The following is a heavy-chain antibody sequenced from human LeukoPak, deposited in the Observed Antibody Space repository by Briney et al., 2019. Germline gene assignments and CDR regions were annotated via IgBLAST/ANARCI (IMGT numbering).Heavy chain of an antibody. Sequence: SETLSLTRTVSGGSISSSSYYWGWIRQPPGKGLEWIASIYYSGITYYNPSLKSRVTIPVDTSKNQFSLKLSSVTAADTAVYYCARHENLFDYWGQGTLVTVSS. CDR2: IYYSGIT. J-gene: IGHJ4*02. CDR1: GGSISSSSYY. CDR3: ARHENLFDY. V-gene: IGHV4-39*01.